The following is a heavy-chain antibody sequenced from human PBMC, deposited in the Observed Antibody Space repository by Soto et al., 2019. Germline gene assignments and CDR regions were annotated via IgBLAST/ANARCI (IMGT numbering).Heavy chain of an antibody. V-gene: IGHV4-30-4*01. D-gene: IGHD3-22*01. CDR3: ARAQRDYYDSSGLDY. CDR1: GGSISSGDYY. CDR2: IYYSGST. Sequence: SETLSLTCTVSGGSISSGDYYWSWIRQPPGKGLEWIGYIYYSGSTYYNPSLKSRVTISVDTSKNQFSLKLSSVTAADTAVCYCARAQRDYYDSSGLDYWGQGTLVTVSS. J-gene: IGHJ4*02.